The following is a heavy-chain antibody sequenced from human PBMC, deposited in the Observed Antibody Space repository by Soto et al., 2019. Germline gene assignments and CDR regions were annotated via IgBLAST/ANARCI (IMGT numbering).Heavy chain of an antibody. Sequence: EVQLFESGGGLVQPGGSLRLSCAASGLTFSSYAMSWVRQAPGKGLEWVSAISGSGGSTYYADSVKRRFTISRDNSKNTLYLQMNSLRAEDTAVYYCAKDEVGAAYYYDYGMDVWGQGTTVTVSS. D-gene: IGHD1-26*01. J-gene: IGHJ6*02. V-gene: IGHV3-23*01. CDR2: ISGSGGST. CDR1: GLTFSSYA. CDR3: AKDEVGAAYYYDYGMDV.